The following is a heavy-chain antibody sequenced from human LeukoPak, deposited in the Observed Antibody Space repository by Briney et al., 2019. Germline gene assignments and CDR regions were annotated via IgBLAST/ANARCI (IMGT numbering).Heavy chain of an antibody. CDR3: ARGFYDSRGYSNPFDH. J-gene: IGHJ4*02. Sequence: SETLSLTCAVYGGSFSGYYWSWIRQPPGKGLEWIAYVYYSGSANYNPSLESRVIVSVDTSKNQFSLKLSSVTAADTAVYYCARGFYDSRGYSNPFDHWGQGTLVTVSS. CDR2: VYYSGSA. D-gene: IGHD3-22*01. V-gene: IGHV4-59*08. CDR1: GGSFSGYY.